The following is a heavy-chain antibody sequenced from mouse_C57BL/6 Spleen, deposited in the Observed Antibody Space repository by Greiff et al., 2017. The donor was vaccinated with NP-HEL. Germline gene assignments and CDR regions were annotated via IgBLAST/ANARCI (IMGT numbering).Heavy chain of an antibody. V-gene: IGHV1-52*01. Sequence: QVQLQQPGAELVRPGSSVKLSCKASGYTFTSYWMHWVKQRPIQGLEWIGNIDPSDSETHYNQKFKDKATLTVDKSSSTAYMQLSSLTSEDSAVYYCSRGDCYGSSYSFAYWGQGTLVTVSA. CDR2: IDPSDSET. CDR3: SRGDCYGSSYSFAY. CDR1: GYTFTSYW. J-gene: IGHJ3*01. D-gene: IGHD1-1*01.